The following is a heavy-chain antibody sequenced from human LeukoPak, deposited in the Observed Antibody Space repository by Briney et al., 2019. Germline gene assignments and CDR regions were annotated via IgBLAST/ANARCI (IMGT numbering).Heavy chain of an antibody. J-gene: IGHJ4*02. CDR2: INPNSGGT. D-gene: IGHD2-2*01. CDR1: GYTFTGYY. Sequence: ASVKVSCKASGYTFTGYYMHWVRQAPGQGLEWMGWINPNSGGTNYAQKFQGRVTMTRDTSISTAYMELSSLRAEDTAMYYCARDIVVVPATFDYWGQGTLVSVSS. CDR3: ARDIVVVPATFDY. V-gene: IGHV1-2*02.